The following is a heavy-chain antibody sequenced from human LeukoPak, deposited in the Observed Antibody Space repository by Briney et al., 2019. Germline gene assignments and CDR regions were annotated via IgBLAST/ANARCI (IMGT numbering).Heavy chain of an antibody. Sequence: SETLSLTCNVSGGAITSSSYYWGWLRQPPGKGLEWIGSIYYSGSTYYNPSLKSRVTISVDTSKNQFSLKLSSVTAADTAVYYCAKTVTAIAPWYFDYCREGRLVTVYS. V-gene: IGHV4-39*01. CDR1: GGAITSSSYY. D-gene: IGHD2-21*02. CDR2: IYYSGST. J-gene: IGHJ4*02. CDR3: AKTVTAIAPWYFDY.